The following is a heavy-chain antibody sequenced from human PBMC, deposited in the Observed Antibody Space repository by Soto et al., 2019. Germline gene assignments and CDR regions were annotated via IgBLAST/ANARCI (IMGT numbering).Heavy chain of an antibody. J-gene: IGHJ3*01. CDR2: MTYDGATE. CDR1: GFTFSDYV. Sequence: QVRLVESGGGVVQPGTSLRLSCAASGFTFSDYVIHWVRQAAGKGLEWVASMTYDGATEYYADSVKGLFTMSRDNSKWALSLQMNRLRPDDTAVYYCARVRLSIAVNDALDVWGQGKTVTVSS. V-gene: IGHV3-30*14. CDR3: ARVRLSIAVNDALDV. D-gene: IGHD3-3*02.